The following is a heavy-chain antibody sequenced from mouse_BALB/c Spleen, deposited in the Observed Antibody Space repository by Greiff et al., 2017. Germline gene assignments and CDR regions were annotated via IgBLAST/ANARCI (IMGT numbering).Heavy chain of an antibody. J-gene: IGHJ2*01. CDR2: ISNGGGST. CDR1: GFTFSSYT. V-gene: IGHV5-12-2*01. CDR3: ARQRGTYGNYYFDY. Sequence: DVKLVESGGGLVQPGGSLKLSCAASGFTFSSYTMSWVRQTPEKRLEWVAYISNGGGSTYYPDTVKGRFTISRDNAKNTLYLQMSSLKSEDTAMYYCARQRGTYGNYYFDYWGQGTTLTVSS. D-gene: IGHD2-1*01.